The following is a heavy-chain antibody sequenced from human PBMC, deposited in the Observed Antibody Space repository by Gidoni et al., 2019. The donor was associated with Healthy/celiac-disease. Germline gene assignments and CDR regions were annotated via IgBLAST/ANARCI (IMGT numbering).Heavy chain of an antibody. CDR2: INPNSGGT. D-gene: IGHD3-16*02. Sequence: QVQLVQSGAEVKKPGASVKVSCKASGYIFTGYYMHWVRQAPGQGLEWMGWINPNSGGTNYAQKFQGWVTMTRDTSISTAYMELSRLRSDDTAVYYCARVNYDYVWGSYRYSYFDYWGQGTLVTVSS. CDR3: ARVNYDYVWGSYRYSYFDY. CDR1: GYIFTGYY. V-gene: IGHV1-2*04. J-gene: IGHJ4*02.